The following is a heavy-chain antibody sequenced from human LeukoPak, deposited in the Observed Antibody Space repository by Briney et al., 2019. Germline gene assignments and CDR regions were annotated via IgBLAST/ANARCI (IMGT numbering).Heavy chain of an antibody. Sequence: ASVKASFQASGYTFTSYAMNWVRRAPGQGEEWRGGINTNTGKPTYPQGFTGRFLFSLHTSVSTAYLQISSLKAEDTAVFYCARYCSSTSCYSDYWGQGTLDTVSS. CDR1: GYTFTSYA. D-gene: IGHD2-2*01. CDR2: INTNTGKP. CDR3: ARYCSSTSCYSDY. V-gene: IGHV7-4-1*02. J-gene: IGHJ4*02.